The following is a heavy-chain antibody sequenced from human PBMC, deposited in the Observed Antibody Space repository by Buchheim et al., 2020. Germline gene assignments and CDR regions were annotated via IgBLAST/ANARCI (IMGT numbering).Heavy chain of an antibody. CDR1: GFTVSSNY. J-gene: IGHJ4*02. CDR3: ARGGYSTDGSSDY. D-gene: IGHD5-24*01. V-gene: IGHV3-66*01. CDR2: INSDGGT. Sequence: EVQLVESGGGLVQPGGSLRLSCAASGFTVSSNYMSWVRQAPGKGLEWVSRINSDGGTNYADSVKGRFTISRDNAKNMVYLQMNSLRAEDTAIYYCARGGYSTDGSSDYWGQGTL.